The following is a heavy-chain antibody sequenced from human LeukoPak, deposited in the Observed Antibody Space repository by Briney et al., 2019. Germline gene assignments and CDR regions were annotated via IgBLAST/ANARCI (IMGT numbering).Heavy chain of an antibody. Sequence: PGGSLRLSCAASGFTFSNYSMNWVRQAPGKGLEWVSSISSSSSYIYYADSVKGRFTISRDNAKNSLYLQMNSLRAEDTAVYYCAREGFIVGATPYYFDYWGQGTLVTVSS. CDR1: GFTFSNYS. CDR3: AREGFIVGATPYYFDY. CDR2: ISSSSSYI. V-gene: IGHV3-21*01. J-gene: IGHJ4*02. D-gene: IGHD1-26*01.